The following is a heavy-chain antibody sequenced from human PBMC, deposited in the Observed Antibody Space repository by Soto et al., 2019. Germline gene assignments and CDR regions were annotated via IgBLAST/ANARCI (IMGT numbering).Heavy chain of an antibody. V-gene: IGHV1-46*01. CDR1: GYTFTSYY. CDR2: INPSGGST. D-gene: IGHD6-13*01. Sequence: ASVKVSCKASGYTFTSYYMHWVRQAPGQGLEWMGIINPSGGSTSYAQKFQGRVTMTRDTSTSTVYMELSSLRSEDTAVYYCARDLISAAAGTWFDPWGQGTLVTVSS. J-gene: IGHJ5*02. CDR3: ARDLISAAAGTWFDP.